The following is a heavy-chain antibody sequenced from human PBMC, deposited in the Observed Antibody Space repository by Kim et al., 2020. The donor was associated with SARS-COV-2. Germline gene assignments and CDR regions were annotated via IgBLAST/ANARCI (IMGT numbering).Heavy chain of an antibody. J-gene: IGHJ5*02. CDR3: ARHVGYSYGLGWFDP. CDR1: GGSISSSSYY. CDR2: IYYSGST. D-gene: IGHD5-18*01. Sequence: SETLSLTCTVSGGSISSSSYYWGWIRQPPGKGLEWIGSIYYSGSTYYNPSLKSRVTISVDTSKNQFSLKLSSVTAADTAVYYCARHVGYSYGLGWFDPWGQGTLVTVSS. V-gene: IGHV4-39*01.